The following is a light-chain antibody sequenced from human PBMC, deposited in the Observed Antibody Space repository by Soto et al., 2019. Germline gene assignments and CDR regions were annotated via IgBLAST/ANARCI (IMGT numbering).Light chain of an antibody. J-gene: IGKJ5*01. CDR1: QSVDKY. Sequence: EIVMTQSPATLSLSPGERATLSCRASQSVDKYLVWYQQKPGQAPRLLIYDASTRDTGVPARFSGSGSGTDFTLTISSLEPEDFAVYYCQQRSNWPPAITFGQGTRLEIK. V-gene: IGKV3-11*01. CDR2: DAS. CDR3: QQRSNWPPAIT.